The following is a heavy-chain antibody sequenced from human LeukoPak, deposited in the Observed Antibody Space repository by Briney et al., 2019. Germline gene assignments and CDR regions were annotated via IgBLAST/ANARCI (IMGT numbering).Heavy chain of an antibody. V-gene: IGHV5-51*01. CDR1: GYSFTSYW. CDR3: ARHVYDCSSTSCSGAFFDY. J-gene: IGHJ4*02. Sequence: GESLKISCKGSGYSFTSYWIGWVRQMPGKGLEWMGIIYPGDSDTRYSPSFQGQVTISADKSISTAYLQWSSLKASDTAMYYCARHVYDCSSTSCSGAFFDYWGQGTLVTVSS. CDR2: IYPGDSDT. D-gene: IGHD2-2*01.